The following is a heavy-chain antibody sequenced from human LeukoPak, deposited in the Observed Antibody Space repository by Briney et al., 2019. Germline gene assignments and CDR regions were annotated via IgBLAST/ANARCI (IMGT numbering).Heavy chain of an antibody. V-gene: IGHV3-30*18. D-gene: IGHD3-9*01. Sequence: GGSLRLSCAASGFTFSSYWMSWVRQAPGKGLEWVAVISYDGSNKNYADSVKGRFTISRDNSKNTLYLQLNSLRAEDTAVYYCAKDLLRYFEGLMDVWGQGTTVTVSS. CDR3: AKDLLRYFEGLMDV. J-gene: IGHJ6*02. CDR1: GFTFSSYW. CDR2: ISYDGSNK.